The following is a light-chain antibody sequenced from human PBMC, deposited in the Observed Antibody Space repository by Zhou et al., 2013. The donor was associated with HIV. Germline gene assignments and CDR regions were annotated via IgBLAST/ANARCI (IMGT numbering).Light chain of an antibody. J-gene: IGKJ5*01. Sequence: EIVMTQSPATLSVSPGERATLSCRASQILSSNLAWYQQKPGQAPRLLIYGASTRATGIPARFSGSGSGTEFTLTISSLQSEDFAVYYCQQYNNWPITFGQRARQG. CDR2: GAS. V-gene: IGKV3-15*01. CDR3: QQYNNWPIT. CDR1: QILSSN.